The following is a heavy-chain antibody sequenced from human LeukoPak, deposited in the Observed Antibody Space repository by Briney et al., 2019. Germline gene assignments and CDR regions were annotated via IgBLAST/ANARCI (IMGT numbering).Heavy chain of an antibody. D-gene: IGHD5-12*01. J-gene: IGHJ4*02. CDR1: GYSFTDYW. CDR2: VYPADSDS. Sequence: GESLKISCKGSGYSFTDYWIAWVRQMPGKGLEWMGFVYPADSDSRYSPSFHGQVTISADKSISTAYLQWSSLKASDTAMYYCARHRGGFPDYWGQGTLVTVSS. V-gene: IGHV5-51*01. CDR3: ARHRGGFPDY.